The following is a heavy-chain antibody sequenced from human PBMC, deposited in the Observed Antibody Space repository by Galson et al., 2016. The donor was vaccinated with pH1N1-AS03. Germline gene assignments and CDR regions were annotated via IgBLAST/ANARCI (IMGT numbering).Heavy chain of an antibody. D-gene: IGHD3-3*01. J-gene: IGHJ4*02. V-gene: IGHV1-18*01. CDR1: GHTFTTYG. CDR3: VRESEISGVVFFNY. Sequence: SCKASGHTFTTYGISWVRQAPGQGLEWMGWISAYYGDTHFAHKFQERVTLTRDTSTATAYMELRNLRSDDTAVYYCVRESEISGVVFFNYWGQGTLVTVPS. CDR2: ISAYYGDT.